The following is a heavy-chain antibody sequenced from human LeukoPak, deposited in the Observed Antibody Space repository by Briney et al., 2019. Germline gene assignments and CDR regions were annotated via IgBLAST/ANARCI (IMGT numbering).Heavy chain of an antibody. J-gene: IGHJ3*02. CDR3: ASRIAAAGLPPGFHDAFDI. D-gene: IGHD6-13*01. CDR1: GGTFSSYA. V-gene: IGHV1-69*05. CDR2: IIPIFGTA. Sequence: GASVKVSCKASGGTFSSYAISWVRQAPGQGLEWMGGIIPIFGTANYAQKFQGRVTITTDESTSTAYMELSSLRSEDTAVYYCASRIAAAGLPPGFHDAFDIWGQGTMVTVSS.